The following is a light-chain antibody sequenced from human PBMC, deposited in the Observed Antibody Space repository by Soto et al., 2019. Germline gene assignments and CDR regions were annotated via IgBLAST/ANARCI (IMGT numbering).Light chain of an antibody. J-gene: IGKJ1*01. V-gene: IGKV3-20*01. CDR2: GAS. CDR1: QSVSSSY. Sequence: EIVLTQSPGTLSLSPGERATLSCRASQSVSSSYLAWYQQKPGQAPRLLIYGASSRATGIPDRFSGSGSGTDFALTISNLQPDDFATYYCQQYENYWTFGQGTKVDIK. CDR3: QQYENYWT.